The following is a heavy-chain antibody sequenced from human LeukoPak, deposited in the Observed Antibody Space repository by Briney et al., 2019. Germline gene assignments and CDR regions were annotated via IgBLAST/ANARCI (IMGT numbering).Heavy chain of an antibody. V-gene: IGHV3-23*01. CDR2: ISASGGST. CDR3: AKDRYCSGGSCSGDFDY. J-gene: IGHJ4*02. D-gene: IGHD2-15*01. CDR1: GFTFSNYA. Sequence: GGSLRLSCAASGFTFSNYALSWVRQAPGKGLEWVAGISASGGSTYYADSVKGRFTISRDNSKNTLYVQMNSLRAEDTAVYYCAKDRYCSGGSCSGDFDYWGQGTLVTVSS.